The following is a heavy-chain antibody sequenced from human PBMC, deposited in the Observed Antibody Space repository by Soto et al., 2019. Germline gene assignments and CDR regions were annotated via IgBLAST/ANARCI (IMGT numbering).Heavy chain of an antibody. CDR3: AHGSGWLSDY. D-gene: IGHD6-19*01. CDR1: GFSLSSTAVG. V-gene: IGHV2-5*02. J-gene: IGHJ4*02. CDR2: IYWDDDN. Sequence: QITLKESGPTLVKPTQTLTLTCTFSGFSLSSTAVGVNWIRQPPGKAPEWLALIYWDDDNHYSPSLKNRLTITKDTSKNQVVLTMTNMDPVDPATYYCAHGSGWLSDYWGQGILVTVSS.